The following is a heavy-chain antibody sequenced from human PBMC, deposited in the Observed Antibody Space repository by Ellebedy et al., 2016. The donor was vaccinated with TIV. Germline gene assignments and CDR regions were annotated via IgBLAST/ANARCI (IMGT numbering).Heavy chain of an antibody. CDR3: SNGRFGELLTYYFDY. D-gene: IGHD3-10*01. Sequence: SETLSLTCAVYGGSFSGYYWSWIRQPPGKGLEWIGEINHSGSTIYSPSLKSRVTISGDTSKNQFSLKLSSVTAADTAVYYCSNGRFGELLTYYFDYWGQGTLVTVSS. J-gene: IGHJ4*02. CDR2: INHSGST. V-gene: IGHV4-34*01. CDR1: GGSFSGYY.